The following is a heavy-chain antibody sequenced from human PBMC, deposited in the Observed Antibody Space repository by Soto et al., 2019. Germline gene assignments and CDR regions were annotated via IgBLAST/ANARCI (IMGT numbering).Heavy chain of an antibody. D-gene: IGHD4-17*01. Sequence: PGGSLRLSCAASGFTVSSNYMSWVRQAPGKGLEWVSVIYSGGSTYYADSVKGRFTISRDNSKNTLYLQMNSLRAEDTAVYYCARERSPYNYGDSSFDYWGQGTLVTVSS. CDR1: GFTVSSNY. CDR3: ARERSPYNYGDSSFDY. CDR2: IYSGGST. V-gene: IGHV3-53*01. J-gene: IGHJ4*02.